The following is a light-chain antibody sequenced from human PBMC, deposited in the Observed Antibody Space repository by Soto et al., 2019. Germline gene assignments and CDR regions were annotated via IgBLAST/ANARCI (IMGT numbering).Light chain of an antibody. Sequence: QSALTQPPSASGSPGQSVTISCTGTSSDVGGYNFVSWFQQHPGKVPKLIMYEVSKRPSGVPDRFSGSKSGNTASLTVSGLQADDEADYYCSSYAGTVYVFGTGTQLTVL. J-gene: IGLJ1*01. CDR1: SSDVGGYNF. CDR2: EVS. V-gene: IGLV2-8*01. CDR3: SSYAGTVYV.